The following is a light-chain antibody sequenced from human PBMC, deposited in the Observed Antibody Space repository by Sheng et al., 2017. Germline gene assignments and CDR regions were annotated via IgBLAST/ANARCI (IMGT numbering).Light chain of an antibody. Sequence: SYVLTQPPSVSVAPGQTAGITCGGNDIESKSVHWYRQRPGQAHIVVVYDDRKRPSGIPERFSGSNSGNTATLTISRVEAGDEADYYCQVWDRSSDHWVFGGGTKLTVL. CDR2: DDR. V-gene: IGLV3-21*02. CDR3: QVWDRSSDHWV. J-gene: IGLJ3*02. CDR1: DIESKS.